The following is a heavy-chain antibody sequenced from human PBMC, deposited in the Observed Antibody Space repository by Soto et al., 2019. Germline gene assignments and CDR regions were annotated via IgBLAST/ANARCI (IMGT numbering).Heavy chain of an antibody. Sequence: ASVKVSCKASGYTFTGYYMHWVRQAPGQGLEWMGWINPNSGGTNYAQKFQGWVTMTRDTSISTAYMELSRLRSDDTAVYYCARVGREYYDSSGYSKYFDYWGQGTLVTVSS. CDR3: ARVGREYYDSSGYSKYFDY. D-gene: IGHD3-22*01. CDR1: GYTFTGYY. J-gene: IGHJ4*02. CDR2: INPNSGGT. V-gene: IGHV1-2*04.